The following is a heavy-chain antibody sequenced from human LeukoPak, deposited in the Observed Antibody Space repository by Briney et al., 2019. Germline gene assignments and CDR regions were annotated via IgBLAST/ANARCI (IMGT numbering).Heavy chain of an antibody. CDR1: GGSISSSSYY. CDR2: IYYSGST. CDR3: ARDPSSGSFGP. V-gene: IGHV4-39*07. Sequence: PSETLSLTCTVSGGSISSSSYYWGWIRQPPGKGLEWIGSIYYSGSTYYNPSLKSRVTISVDTSKNQFSLKLSSVTAADTAVYYCARDPSSGSFGPWGKGTTVTVSS. J-gene: IGHJ6*04. D-gene: IGHD3-10*01.